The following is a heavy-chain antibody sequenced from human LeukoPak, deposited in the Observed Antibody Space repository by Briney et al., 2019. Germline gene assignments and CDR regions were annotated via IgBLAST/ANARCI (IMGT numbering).Heavy chain of an antibody. CDR2: ISGSGGST. CDR1: GFTFSSYA. J-gene: IGHJ6*02. Sequence: PGGSLRLSCAASGFTFSSYAMSWVRQAPGKGLEWVSAISGSGGSTYYADSVKGRFTISRDNSKNTLYLQMNSLRAEDTAVYYCARPTYYDSSGYLDYYYYYGMDVWGQGTTVTVSS. D-gene: IGHD3-22*01. CDR3: ARPTYYDSSGYLDYYYYYGMDV. V-gene: IGHV3-23*01.